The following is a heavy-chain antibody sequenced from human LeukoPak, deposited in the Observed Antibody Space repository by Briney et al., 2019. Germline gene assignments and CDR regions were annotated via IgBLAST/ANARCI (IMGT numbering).Heavy chain of an antibody. CDR3: ARQAGDFTPLDY. D-gene: IGHD2-15*01. CDR2: IYYSGST. V-gene: IGHV4-39*01. CDR1: GGSISGGTYY. J-gene: IGHJ4*02. Sequence: SETLSLTCTVSGGSISGGTYYWGWIRQPPGKGLEWIASIYYSGSTFYSPPLKSRVTISIDTSKNQFSLKVSSVTAADTAVYYCARQAGDFTPLDYWGQGTLVTASS.